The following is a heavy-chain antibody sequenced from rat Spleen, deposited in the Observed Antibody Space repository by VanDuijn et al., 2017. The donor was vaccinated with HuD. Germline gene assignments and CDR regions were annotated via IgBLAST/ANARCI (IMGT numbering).Heavy chain of an antibody. D-gene: IGHD1-1*01. J-gene: IGHJ2*01. CDR1: GFTFSNYG. Sequence: EVQLVASGGGLVQPGRSLKLSCAASGFTFSNYGMAWVRQAPTKGLEWVASISTGGGNTYYRDSVKGRFTISRDNAKNTLYLQMDSLRSEDTATYYCASLIGDYYSGDYFDYWGQGVMVTVSS. CDR3: ASLIGDYYSGDYFDY. CDR2: ISTGGGNT. V-gene: IGHV5S13*01.